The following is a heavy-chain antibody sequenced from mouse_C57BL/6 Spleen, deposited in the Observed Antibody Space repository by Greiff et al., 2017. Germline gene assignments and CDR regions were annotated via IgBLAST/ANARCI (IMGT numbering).Heavy chain of an antibody. CDR1: GYTFTSYW. V-gene: IGHV1-69*01. Sequence: QVQLQQPGAELVMPGASVKLSCKASGYTFTSYWMHWVKQRPGQGLEWIGEIDPSDSYTNYNQKFKGKSTLTVDKSSSTAYMQLSSLTSEDSAVYYGARSEGQLRPSSFADWGQGTLVTVSA. D-gene: IGHD3-2*02. CDR2: IDPSDSYT. J-gene: IGHJ3*01. CDR3: ARSEGQLRPSSFAD.